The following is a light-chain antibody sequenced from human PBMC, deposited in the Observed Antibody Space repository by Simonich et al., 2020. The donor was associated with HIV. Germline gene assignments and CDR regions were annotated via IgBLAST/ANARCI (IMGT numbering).Light chain of an antibody. J-gene: IGKJ3*01. CDR1: QRLLHSDVKTY. Sequence: DIVMTQTQLSLSVTPGQTASISCKSSQRLLHSDVKTYLYWYLQKPVQSPQLLIYESSNRFAGVPDRFSGGGSGTDFTLKISRVEAEDFGVYYCMQSIQLPFTFGPGTKVDIK. CDR2: ESS. V-gene: IGKV2D-29*02. CDR3: MQSIQLPFT.